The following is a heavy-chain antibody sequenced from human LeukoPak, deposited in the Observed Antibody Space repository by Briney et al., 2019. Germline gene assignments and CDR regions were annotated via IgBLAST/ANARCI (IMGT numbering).Heavy chain of an antibody. CDR1: GYTFSNYG. CDR3: ARVYGSKWWGHWEV. V-gene: IGHV1-18*01. D-gene: IGHD6-13*01. CDR2: ISGNTGNT. Sequence: ASVTVSCKASGYTFSNYGITWVRQAPGQGLEWMGWISGNTGNTNYAQNFQGRLTMTTDTSTSTAYMELRSLRSDDTAVYYCARVYGSKWWGHWEVWGQGTLVTVSS. J-gene: IGHJ1*01.